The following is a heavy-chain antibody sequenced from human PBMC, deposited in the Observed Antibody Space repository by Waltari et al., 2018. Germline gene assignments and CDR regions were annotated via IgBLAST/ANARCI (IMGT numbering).Heavy chain of an antibody. D-gene: IGHD6-19*01. CDR1: GFTFSRYR. CDR3: ARGPIAVAAHGDFDY. CDR2: ISSSSSYL. V-gene: IGHV3-21*01. J-gene: IGHJ4*02. Sequence: EVQLVESGGGLVKPGGSLRLSCAASGFTFSRYRMNWVRQAPGKGLEWVSSISSSSSYLYYADSVKGRFTISRDNAKNSLYLQMNSLRAEDTAVYYCARGPIAVAAHGDFDYWGQGTLVTVSS.